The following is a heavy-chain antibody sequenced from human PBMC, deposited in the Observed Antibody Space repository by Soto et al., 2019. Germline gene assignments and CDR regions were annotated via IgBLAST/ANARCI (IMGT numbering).Heavy chain of an antibody. CDR1: GGSVSSGSYF. CDR3: ARWGNYDSSGYFYGMDV. D-gene: IGHD3-22*01. Sequence: SETLSLTCTVSGGSVSSGSYFWSWIRQPPGKGLEWIGYAYYSGSTNYNPSLKSRITISVDTSKNQFSLKLSSVTAADTAVYYCARWGNYDSSGYFYGMDVWGQGTTVT. CDR2: AYYSGST. V-gene: IGHV4-61*01. J-gene: IGHJ6*02.